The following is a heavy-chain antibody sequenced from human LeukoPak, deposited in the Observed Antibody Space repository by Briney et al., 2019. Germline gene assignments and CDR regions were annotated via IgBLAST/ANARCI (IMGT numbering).Heavy chain of an antibody. Sequence: GASVKVSCKASGYTFTGYYMHWVRQAPGQGLEWMGWINPNSGGTNYAQKFQGRVTMTRDTSISTAYMELSRLRSDDTAVYYCARGHWYSSSSTLPGYYYMDVWGKGTTVTISS. J-gene: IGHJ6*03. D-gene: IGHD6-6*01. V-gene: IGHV1-2*02. CDR3: ARGHWYSSSSTLPGYYYMDV. CDR2: INPNSGGT. CDR1: GYTFTGYY.